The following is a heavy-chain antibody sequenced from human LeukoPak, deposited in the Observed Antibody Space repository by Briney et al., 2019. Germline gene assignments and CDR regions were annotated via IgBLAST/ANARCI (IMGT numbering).Heavy chain of an antibody. V-gene: IGHV3-23*01. CDR3: AKDTGSSGWYGYGAFDI. Sequence: GGSLRLSCAASGFPFSSYAMSWVRHAPGKGLEWVSSISGSGGSTYYADSVKGRFTISRDNSKNTLYLQMNSLRAEDTAVYYCAKDTGSSGWYGYGAFDIWGQGTMVTVSS. J-gene: IGHJ3*02. CDR2: ISGSGGST. CDR1: GFPFSSYA. D-gene: IGHD6-19*01.